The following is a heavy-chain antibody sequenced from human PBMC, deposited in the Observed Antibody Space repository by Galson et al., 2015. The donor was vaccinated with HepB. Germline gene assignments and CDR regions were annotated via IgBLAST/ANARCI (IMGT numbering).Heavy chain of an antibody. CDR3: ARGGIQLWLPFDY. Sequence: SVKVSCKASGGTFSSYAISWVRQAPGQGLEWMGGIIPIFGTANYAQKFQGRVTITADESTSTAYMELSSLRSEDTAAYYCARGGIQLWLPFDYWGQGTLVTVSS. V-gene: IGHV1-69*13. CDR1: GGTFSSYA. CDR2: IIPIFGTA. J-gene: IGHJ4*02. D-gene: IGHD5-18*01.